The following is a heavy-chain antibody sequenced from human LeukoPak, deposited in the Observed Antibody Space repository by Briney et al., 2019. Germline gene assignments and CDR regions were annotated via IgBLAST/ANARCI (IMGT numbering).Heavy chain of an antibody. CDR3: ARDHVNSSSWYEVGFDP. Sequence: PSETLSLTCAVYGGSFSSYYWNWIRQPPGKGLEWIGYIHSSGSTKYNPSLKSRVTISVDTSKNQFSLKLSSVTAADRAVYYCARDHVNSSSWYEVGFDPWGQGTLVTVSS. V-gene: IGHV4-4*08. J-gene: IGHJ5*02. CDR2: IHSSGST. D-gene: IGHD6-13*01. CDR1: GGSFSSYY.